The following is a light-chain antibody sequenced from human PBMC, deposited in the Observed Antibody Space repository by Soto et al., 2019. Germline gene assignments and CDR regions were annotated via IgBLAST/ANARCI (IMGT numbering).Light chain of an antibody. CDR2: AAS. Sequence: DIPLTQSPSFLSASVGDRVNITCRASQGIRRFLAWYQQKVGQAPKILIYAASTLESGVSLRFSASGSGTEFTLEISRPQPEDFANYYCQHLNSYPRALAFGGGTKVEI. CDR3: QHLNSYPRALA. J-gene: IGKJ4*01. V-gene: IGKV1-9*01. CDR1: QGIRRF.